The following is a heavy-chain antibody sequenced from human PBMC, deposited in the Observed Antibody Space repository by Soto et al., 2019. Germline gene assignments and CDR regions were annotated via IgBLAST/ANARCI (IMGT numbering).Heavy chain of an antibody. J-gene: IGHJ4*02. CDR3: AKEGPYSNYVRYFDY. CDR1: GFTFSSYG. D-gene: IGHD4-4*01. Sequence: GGSLRLSCAASGFTFSSYGMHWVRQAPGKGLEWVAVISYDGSNKYYADSVKGRFTISRDNSKNTLYLQMNSLRAEDTAVYYCAKEGPYSNYVRYFDYWGQGTLVTVSS. CDR2: ISYDGSNK. V-gene: IGHV3-30*18.